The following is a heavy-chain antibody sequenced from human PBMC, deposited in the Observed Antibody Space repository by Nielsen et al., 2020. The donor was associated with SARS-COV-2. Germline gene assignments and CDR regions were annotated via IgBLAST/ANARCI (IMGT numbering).Heavy chain of an antibody. V-gene: IGHV1-69*13. Sequence: SVNVSCKASRGTFSSYAISWVRQAPGQGLEWMGGIIPIFGTANYAQKFQGRVTITADESTSTAYMELSSLRSEDTAVYYCATPEDYSSGWSPFDYWGQGTLVTVSS. CDR1: RGTFSSYA. CDR3: ATPEDYSSGWSPFDY. D-gene: IGHD6-19*01. J-gene: IGHJ4*02. CDR2: IIPIFGTA.